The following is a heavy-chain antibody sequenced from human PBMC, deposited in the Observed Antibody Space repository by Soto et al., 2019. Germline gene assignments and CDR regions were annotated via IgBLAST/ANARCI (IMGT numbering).Heavy chain of an antibody. CDR1: GFTFSSYA. D-gene: IGHD2-2*01. Sequence: GGSLRLSCAASGFTFSSYAMHWVRQAPGKGLEWVAVISYDGSNKYYADSVKGRFTISRDNSKNTLYLQMNSLRAEDTAVYYCARGLSCISTSCHVGPVDVWGQGTTVTVSS. CDR2: ISYDGSNK. CDR3: ARGLSCISTSCHVGPVDV. V-gene: IGHV3-30-3*01. J-gene: IGHJ6*02.